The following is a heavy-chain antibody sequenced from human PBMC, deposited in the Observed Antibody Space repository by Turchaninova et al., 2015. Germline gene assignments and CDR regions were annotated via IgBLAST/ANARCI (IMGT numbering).Heavy chain of an antibody. J-gene: IGHJ5*02. D-gene: IGHD3-3*01. CDR1: GFSLSNARVG. CDR2: VFSNDKK. Sequence: QVTLKESGPVLVKPTETLTLTCTVSGFSLSNARVGVSWIRQPPGKGLEWLAHVFSNDKKSYTTSLKSRLTISKGTSTSQVVLTMTNMGPVDTATYYCARIGDYDVRSGRGRWFDPWGQGTLVTVSS. V-gene: IGHV2-26*01. CDR3: ARIGDYDVRSGRGRWFDP.